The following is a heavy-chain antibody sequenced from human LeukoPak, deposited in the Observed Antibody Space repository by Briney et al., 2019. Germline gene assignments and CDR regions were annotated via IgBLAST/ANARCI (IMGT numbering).Heavy chain of an antibody. V-gene: IGHV3-23*01. D-gene: IGHD3-10*01. CDR2: ITSNGGSA. CDR1: GFTFSSYA. J-gene: IGHJ4*02. Sequence: GGSLRLSCAASGFTFSSYAMSWVRQAPGKGLEWVSTITSNGGSAYYPDSVKGRFTISRDNSKNTLYLQMNNLRAEDTALYYCAAYYYASGSFARYFDYWGQGSLVSVSS. CDR3: AAYYYASGSFARYFDY.